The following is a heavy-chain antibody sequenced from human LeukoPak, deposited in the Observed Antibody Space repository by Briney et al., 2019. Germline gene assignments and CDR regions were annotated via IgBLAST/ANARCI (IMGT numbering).Heavy chain of an antibody. J-gene: IGHJ4*02. CDR1: GFTFDDYA. D-gene: IGHD1-26*01. Sequence: GGSLRLSCAASGFTFDDYAMHWVRQTPGKGLEWVSGISWNSGSIGYADSVKGRFTISRDNAKNSLYLQMNSLRAEDTALYYCAKANLGSGVGTYFDYWGQGILVTVSS. V-gene: IGHV3-9*01. CDR2: ISWNSGSI. CDR3: AKANLGSGVGTYFDY.